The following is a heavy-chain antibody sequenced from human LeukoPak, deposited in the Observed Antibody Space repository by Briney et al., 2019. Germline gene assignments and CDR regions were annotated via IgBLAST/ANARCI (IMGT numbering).Heavy chain of an antibody. J-gene: IGHJ4*02. D-gene: IGHD6-13*01. CDR3: ARDSRGSSWFFDY. CDR1: GFTFSSYE. CDR2: ISSSSRTF. V-gene: IGHV3-48*03. Sequence: PGGSLRLSCAASGFTFSSYEMNWVRQAPGKGLEWVSYISSSSRTFYYADSVKGRFTISRDNGKNSLYLQMNSLRVEDTAVYYCARDSRGSSWFFDYWGPGALVTVSS.